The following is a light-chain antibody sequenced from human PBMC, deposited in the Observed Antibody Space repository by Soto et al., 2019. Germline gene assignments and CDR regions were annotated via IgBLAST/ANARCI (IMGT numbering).Light chain of an antibody. CDR3: QQYNNWPPDRT. CDR2: GAS. CDR1: QSVGSN. Sequence: EIVMTQSPATLSVSPGDRAALSCRASQSVGSNLAWYQQKPGQAPRLLIYGASTRATGIPARFSGSGSGTEFTLTISSLQSEDFAIYCCQQYNNWPPDRTFGQGTKVEIK. V-gene: IGKV3-15*01. J-gene: IGKJ1*01.